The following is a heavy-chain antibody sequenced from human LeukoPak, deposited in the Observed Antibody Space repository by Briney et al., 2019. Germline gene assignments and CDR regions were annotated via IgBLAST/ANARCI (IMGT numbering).Heavy chain of an antibody. CDR2: IRTSGSA. CDR3: VRGRYYYDTSGYVVWLDP. Sequence: SETLSLTCTVSGGSITSGGYYWTWIRQPAGKGLEWLGRIRTSGSANYIPSLKSRVAISLDTSKNQFSLKLSSVTAADTAVYYCVRGRYYYDTSGYVVWLDPWGQGTLVTVSS. V-gene: IGHV4-61*02. J-gene: IGHJ5*02. CDR1: GGSITSGGYY. D-gene: IGHD3-22*01.